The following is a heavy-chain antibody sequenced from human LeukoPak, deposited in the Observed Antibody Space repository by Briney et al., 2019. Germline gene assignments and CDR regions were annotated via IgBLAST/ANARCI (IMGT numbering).Heavy chain of an antibody. CDR2: ISYYGKNK. Sequence: GGSLRLSCVASGFTFSNYAMHWVRQAPVKGLEWLAVISYYGKNKFYADSVKGRFTISRDNSKNTLYLQMNSLRDEDTAVYYCARGDLWSGYYMYYFDYWGQGTLVTVSS. D-gene: IGHD3-3*01. J-gene: IGHJ4*02. CDR3: ARGDLWSGYYMYYFDY. CDR1: GFTFSNYA. V-gene: IGHV3-30*04.